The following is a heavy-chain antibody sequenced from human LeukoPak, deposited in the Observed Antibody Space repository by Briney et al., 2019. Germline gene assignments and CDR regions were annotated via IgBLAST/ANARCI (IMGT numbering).Heavy chain of an antibody. CDR2: IRGKVYGGTT. J-gene: IGHJ4*02. CDR1: GFTFGDFT. V-gene: IGHV3-49*04. D-gene: IGHD6-19*01. Sequence: GGSLRLSCTASGFTFGDFTLGWVRQAPGKGLEWLGFIRGKVYGGTTEYAASVKGRFTVSRDDSKSIAYLQMNSLKTEDTAVYDCTRAVPHTDYWGQGTVVTVSS. CDR3: TRAVPHTDY.